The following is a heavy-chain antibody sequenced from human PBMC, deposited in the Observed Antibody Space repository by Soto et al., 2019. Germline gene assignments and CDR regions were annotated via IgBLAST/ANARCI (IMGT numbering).Heavy chain of an antibody. J-gene: IGHJ5*02. D-gene: IGHD2-21*02. CDR3: SGRPDTHLVTET. V-gene: IGHV1-69*08. CDR1: GGTFSTLT. CDR2: IIPFFGSA. Sequence: QVQLVQSEAEVKKPGSSVKVSCKASGGTFSTLTINWVRQAPGQGLEWMGRIIPFFGSAVYAQTFQGRVILSADRSSNTAYMELSSLTSADTAVYYCSGRPDTHLVTETWGQGTLVTVSS.